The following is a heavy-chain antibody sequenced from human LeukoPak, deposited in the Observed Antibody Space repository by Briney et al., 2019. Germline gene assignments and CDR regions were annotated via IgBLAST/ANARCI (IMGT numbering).Heavy chain of an antibody. Sequence: PSETLSLTCTVSGYSISSGYYWGWIRPPPGKGLEWIGSIYHSGSTYYNPSLKSRVTISVDTSKNQFSLKLSSVTAADTAVYYCARESRYDSSGYYDFDYWGQGTLVTVSS. CDR1: GYSISSGYY. J-gene: IGHJ4*02. V-gene: IGHV4-38-2*02. CDR2: IYHSGST. CDR3: ARESRYDSSGYYDFDY. D-gene: IGHD3-22*01.